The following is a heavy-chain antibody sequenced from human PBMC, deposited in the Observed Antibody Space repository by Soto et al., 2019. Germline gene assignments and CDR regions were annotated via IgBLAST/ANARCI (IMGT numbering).Heavy chain of an antibody. J-gene: IGHJ2*01. D-gene: IGHD4-17*01. CDR3: ARGRYGDYGNWYFDL. CDR1: GGSVSSSSYY. Sequence: SETLSLTCTVSGGSVSSSSYYWGWVRQPPGKGLEWIGNIYYSGSTYYNPSLKSRVTISVDTSKNHFSLKLSSVTAADTAVYYCARGRYGDYGNWYFDLWGRGTLVTVSS. CDR2: IYYSGST. V-gene: IGHV4-39*07.